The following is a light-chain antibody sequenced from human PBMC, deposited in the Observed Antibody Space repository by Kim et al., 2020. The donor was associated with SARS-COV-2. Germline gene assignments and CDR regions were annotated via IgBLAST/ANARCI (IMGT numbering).Light chain of an antibody. Sequence: SLSPGDRATLSCRASQSVSSQLALYQQKPGQAPRLLIYGASNRATGIPARFTGSGSGTDFTLAISSLESEDFAVYYCQQRSNWMFSFGQGTKLEI. CDR3: QQRSNWMFS. CDR1: QSVSSQ. J-gene: IGKJ2*01. V-gene: IGKV3-11*01. CDR2: GAS.